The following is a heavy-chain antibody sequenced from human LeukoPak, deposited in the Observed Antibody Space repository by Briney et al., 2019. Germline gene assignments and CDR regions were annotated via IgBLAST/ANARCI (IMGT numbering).Heavy chain of an antibody. D-gene: IGHD3-10*01. CDR1: GFTVSSNY. V-gene: IGHV3-11*01. Sequence: SGGSLRLSCAASGFTVSSNYMSWIRQAPGKGLEWISYISDSAINTHYADSVKGRFTISRDNAKKLLVLEMKSLRSEDTAVYYCAAYYGSGSVNYYRGMDIWGQGTTVTVSS. CDR3: AAYYGSGSVNYYRGMDI. CDR2: ISDSAINT. J-gene: IGHJ6*02.